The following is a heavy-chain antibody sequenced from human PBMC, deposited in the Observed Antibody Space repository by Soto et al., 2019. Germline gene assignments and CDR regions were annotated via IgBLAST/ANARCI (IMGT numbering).Heavy chain of an antibody. Sequence: ASVKVSCKASGYTFTSYGISWVRQAPGQRLEWMGWISAYNGNTNYAQKLQGRVTMTTDTSTSTAYMELRSLRSDDTAVYYCASWWDDSSEADKNAFDIWGQGTMVTVSS. J-gene: IGHJ3*02. CDR2: ISAYNGNT. D-gene: IGHD3-22*01. V-gene: IGHV1-18*01. CDR1: GYTFTSYG. CDR3: ASWWDDSSEADKNAFDI.